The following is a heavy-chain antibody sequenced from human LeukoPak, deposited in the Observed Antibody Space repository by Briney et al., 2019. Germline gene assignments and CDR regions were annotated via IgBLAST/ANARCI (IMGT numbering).Heavy chain of an antibody. V-gene: IGHV7-4-1*02. Sequence: GASVKVSCKASGYIFNQHSMSWVRQAPGQGLEWMGWINTNTGNATYAQDFTGRIVFSLDTAVSTAYLQISGLKSEDTAVYYCARVRLGQVYHFDYWGQGTLVTVSS. CDR3: ARVRLGQVYHFDY. J-gene: IGHJ4*02. CDR2: INTNTGNA. D-gene: IGHD6-25*01. CDR1: GYIFNQHS.